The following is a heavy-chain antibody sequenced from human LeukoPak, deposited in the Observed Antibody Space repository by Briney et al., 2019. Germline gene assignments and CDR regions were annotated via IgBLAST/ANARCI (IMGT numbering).Heavy chain of an antibody. D-gene: IGHD3-9*01. J-gene: IGHJ3*02. CDR3: ASLQSFDPPYDAFDI. V-gene: IGHV3-7*01. CDR1: GFTFSSYW. Sequence: PGGSLRLSCAASGFTFSSYWMNWVRQAPGKGLEWVANIKQDGSEKYYVDSVKGRFTISRDNAKKSLYLQMNSLRAEDTAVYYCASLQSFDPPYDAFDIWGQGTMVTVSS. CDR2: IKQDGSEK.